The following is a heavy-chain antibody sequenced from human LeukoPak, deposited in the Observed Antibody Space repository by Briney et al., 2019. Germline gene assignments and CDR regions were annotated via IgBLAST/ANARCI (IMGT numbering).Heavy chain of an antibody. D-gene: IGHD4-17*01. V-gene: IGHV1-2*06. CDR2: INPNSGGT. J-gene: IGHJ4*02. Sequence: ASVKVSCKASGYTFTRYGIYWVRQAPGQGLEWMGRINPNSGGTNYAQKFQGRVTMTRDTSISTAYMELSRLRSDDTAVYYCARLDYGEDLDYWGQGTLVTVSS. CDR3: ARLDYGEDLDY. CDR1: GYTFTRYG.